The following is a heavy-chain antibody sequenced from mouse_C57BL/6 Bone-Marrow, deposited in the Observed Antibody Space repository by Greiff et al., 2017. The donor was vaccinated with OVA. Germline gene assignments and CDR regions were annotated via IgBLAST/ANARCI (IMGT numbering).Heavy chain of an antibody. CDR2: IWSGGST. Sequence: VKLVESGPGLVQPSQSLSITCTVSGFSLTSYGVHWVRQSPGKGLEWLGVIWSGGSTDYNAAFISRLSISKDNSKSQVFFKMNSLQADDTAIYYCARGGPYWYFDVWGTGTTVTVSS. D-gene: IGHD1-1*02. V-gene: IGHV2-2*01. CDR3: ARGGPYWYFDV. CDR1: GFSLTSYG. J-gene: IGHJ1*03.